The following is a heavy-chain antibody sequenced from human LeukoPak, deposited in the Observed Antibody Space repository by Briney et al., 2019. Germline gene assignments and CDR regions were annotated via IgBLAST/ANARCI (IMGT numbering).Heavy chain of an antibody. V-gene: IGHV4-31*03. D-gene: IGHD2-15*01. CDR2: IYYSGST. Sequence: SQTLSLTCTVSGGSISSGGYYWSWIRQHPGKGLEWIGYIYYSGSTYYNPSLKSRVTISVDTSKNQFSLKLSSVTAADTAVYYCARGNSGGREFSFGHWGQGTLVTVSS. CDR3: ARGNSGGREFSFGH. J-gene: IGHJ4*02. CDR1: GGSISSGGYY.